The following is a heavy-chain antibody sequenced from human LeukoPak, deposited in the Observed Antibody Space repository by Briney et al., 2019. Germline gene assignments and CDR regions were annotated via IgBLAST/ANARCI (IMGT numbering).Heavy chain of an antibody. Sequence: HPGGSLRLSCAASGFTFSSYEMNWVRQAPGKGLEWVSYISSGGSTIYYADSVKGRFTISRDNAKNSLYLQMNSLRAEDTAVYYCARGFRVAAAGVLLNDYWGQGTLVTVSS. D-gene: IGHD6-13*01. CDR1: GFTFSSYE. CDR2: ISSGGSTI. CDR3: ARGFRVAAAGVLLNDY. V-gene: IGHV3-48*03. J-gene: IGHJ4*02.